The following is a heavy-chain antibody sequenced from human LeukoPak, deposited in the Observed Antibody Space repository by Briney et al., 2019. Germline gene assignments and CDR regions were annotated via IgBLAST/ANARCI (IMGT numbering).Heavy chain of an antibody. CDR1: GYTFTSFS. CDR2: ISVYNGNT. Sequence: ASVKVSCKASGYTFTSFSITWVQQAPGQGLEWMGWISVYNGNTNYAQKLQGRVTMTTDTSTSTAYMELRSLRSDDTAVYYCARMGGELLGPWFDYWGQGTLVTVSS. V-gene: IGHV1-18*01. CDR3: ARMGGELLGPWFDY. J-gene: IGHJ4*02. D-gene: IGHD1-26*01.